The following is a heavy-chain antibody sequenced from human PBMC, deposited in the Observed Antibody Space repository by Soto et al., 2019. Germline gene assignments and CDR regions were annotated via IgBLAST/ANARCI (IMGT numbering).Heavy chain of an antibody. J-gene: IGHJ4*02. D-gene: IGHD1-26*01. Sequence: PGGSLRLSCAASGFTFSSYGMHWVRQAPGKGLEWVAVISYDGSNKYYADSVKGRFTISRDNSKNTLYLQMNSLRAEDTAVYYCAKDQYSGSYYYDYWGQGTMVTVYS. CDR1: GFTFSSYG. CDR2: ISYDGSNK. V-gene: IGHV3-30*18. CDR3: AKDQYSGSYYYDY.